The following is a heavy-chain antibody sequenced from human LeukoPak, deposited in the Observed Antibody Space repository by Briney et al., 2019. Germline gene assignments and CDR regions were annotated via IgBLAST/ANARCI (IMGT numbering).Heavy chain of an antibody. V-gene: IGHV5-10-1*01. D-gene: IGHD6-13*01. J-gene: IGHJ3*02. CDR2: IDPSDSYT. CDR1: AYSFTSYW. CDR3: ARHRYSSSQDAFDI. Sequence: GESLKISCKVSAYSFTSYWISWVRQMPGKGLEWMGRIDPSDSYTNYSPSFQGHVTISADKSISTAYLQRSSLKASDTAMYYCARHRYSSSQDAFDIWGQGTMVTVSS.